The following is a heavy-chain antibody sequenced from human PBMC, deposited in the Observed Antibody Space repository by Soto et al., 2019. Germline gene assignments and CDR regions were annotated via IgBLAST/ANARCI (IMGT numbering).Heavy chain of an antibody. CDR3: PRGATVVTPYFDY. V-gene: IGHV3-30-3*01. Sequence: QVQLVESGGGVVQPGRSLRLSCAASGFTFSSYAMHWVRQAPGKGLEWVAVISYDGSNKYYADSVKGRFTISRDNSKNTLHLQLHSLRAEDTAVYYCPRGATVVTPYFDYWGQGTLVTVSS. D-gene: IGHD4-17*01. CDR1: GFTFSSYA. J-gene: IGHJ4*02. CDR2: ISYDGSNK.